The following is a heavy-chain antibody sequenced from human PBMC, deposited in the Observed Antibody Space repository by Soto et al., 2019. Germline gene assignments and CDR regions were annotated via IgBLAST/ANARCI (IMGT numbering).Heavy chain of an antibody. V-gene: IGHV3-48*01. J-gene: IGHJ4*02. CDR2: ISSSSAFI. Sequence: PGGSLRLSCAASEFTFSSYGMAWVRQAPGKGLEWLSYISSSSAFIYYPDFVKGRFTISRDNAKNSLYLHMNSLRAEDTGVYFCARDSSGGFDFWGQGTLVTVSS. D-gene: IGHD2-15*01. CDR1: EFTFSSYG. CDR3: ARDSSGGFDF.